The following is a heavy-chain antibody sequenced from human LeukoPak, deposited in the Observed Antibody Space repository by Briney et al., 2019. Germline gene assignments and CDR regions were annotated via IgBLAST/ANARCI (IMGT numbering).Heavy chain of an antibody. V-gene: IGHV4-34*01. CDR2: INHSGST. D-gene: IGHD6-19*01. J-gene: IGHJ6*02. CDR1: GGSFSGYY. CDR3: ARVPKSQWRREYYGMDV. Sequence: PSETLSLTCAVYGGSFSGYYWSWIRQPPGKGLEWIGEINHSGSTNYNPSLKSRVTISVDTSKNQFSLKLSSVTAADTAVYYCARVPKSQWRREYYGMDVWGQGTTVTVSS.